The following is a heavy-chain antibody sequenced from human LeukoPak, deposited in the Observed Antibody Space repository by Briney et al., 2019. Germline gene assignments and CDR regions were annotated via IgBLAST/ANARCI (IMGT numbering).Heavy chain of an antibody. CDR1: GYTFTSYG. D-gene: IGHD4-17*01. Sequence: GASVKVSCKASGYTFTSYGISWVRQAPGQGLEWMGWISAYNGNTNYAQKLQGRVTMTRDTSTSTVYMELSSLRSEDTAVYYCARDSRVFTVTKYYFDYWGQGTLVTVSS. V-gene: IGHV1-18*01. CDR3: ARDSRVFTVTKYYFDY. J-gene: IGHJ4*02. CDR2: ISAYNGNT.